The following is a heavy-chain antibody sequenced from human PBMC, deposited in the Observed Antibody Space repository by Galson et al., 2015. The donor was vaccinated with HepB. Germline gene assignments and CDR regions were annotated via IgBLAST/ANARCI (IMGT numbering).Heavy chain of an antibody. V-gene: IGHV3-11*06. CDR2: ISSSSSYT. CDR1: GFTFSDYY. Sequence: SLRLSCAASGFTFSDYYMSWIRQAPGKGLEWVSYISSSSSYTNYADSVKGRFTISRDNAENSLYLQMNSLRAEDTAVYYCARDQKGIAVAGTYDYWGQGTLVTVSS. CDR3: ARDQKGIAVAGTYDY. D-gene: IGHD6-19*01. J-gene: IGHJ4*02.